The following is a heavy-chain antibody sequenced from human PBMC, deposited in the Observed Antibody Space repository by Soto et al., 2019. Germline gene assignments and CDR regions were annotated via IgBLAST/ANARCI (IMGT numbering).Heavy chain of an antibody. D-gene: IGHD1-26*01. CDR1: GFIFGNFW. CDR2: IKQDGSEK. CDR3: ARGTGGATSSGKDQFDY. Sequence: EVQLVESGGGLVQPGGSLRLSCAGSGFIFGNFWMTWVRQAPGTGLEWVANIKQDGSEKYYEASVKGRFTMSRDNVKHSMYMQMNSLRSEDTAVYYCARGTGGATSSGKDQFDYWGQGTLFPVS. V-gene: IGHV3-7*01. J-gene: IGHJ4*02.